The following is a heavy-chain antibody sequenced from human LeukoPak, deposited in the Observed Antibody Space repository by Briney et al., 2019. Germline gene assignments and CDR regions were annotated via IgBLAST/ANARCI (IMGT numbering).Heavy chain of an antibody. Sequence: SGGSLRLSCVASGFAFSSYALHWVRQAPGKGLQYVSGIGNGGSIDYANSVKGRFNISRDNSKNTLYLQMGSLRPEDMAVYYCARDFRYGSGFDFWGQGTLVTVSS. CDR2: IGNGGSI. V-gene: IGHV3-64*01. J-gene: IGHJ4*02. CDR1: GFAFSSYA. CDR3: ARDFRYGSGFDF. D-gene: IGHD5-18*01.